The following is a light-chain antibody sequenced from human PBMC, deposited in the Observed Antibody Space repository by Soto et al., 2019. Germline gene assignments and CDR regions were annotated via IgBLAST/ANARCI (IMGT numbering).Light chain of an antibody. Sequence: VLTQSPCTLSLSPGERATLSCGASQIVTSNYLAWYQQKPGQAPSLLFFGASIRATGIPDRFSGSGSGTDFNLTISRLETEDFAVYYCHQYGSSPGTFGPGTKVDIK. CDR2: GAS. J-gene: IGKJ1*01. V-gene: IGKV3-20*01. CDR1: QIVTSNY. CDR3: HQYGSSPGT.